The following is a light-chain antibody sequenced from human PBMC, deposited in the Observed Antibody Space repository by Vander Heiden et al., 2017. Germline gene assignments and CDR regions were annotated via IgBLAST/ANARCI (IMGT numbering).Light chain of an antibody. J-gene: IGLJ1*01. CDR3: QSADSSGTYV. CDR1: ALPKQY. Sequence: SYALTQPPSVSVSPGQTARITCSGDALPKQYASWYQQKPGQAPVLVIYIDSERPSGIPERFSGSSSGTTVTLTISGVQAEDEADYYCQSADSSGTYVFGTGTKVTVL. CDR2: IDS. V-gene: IGLV3-25*03.